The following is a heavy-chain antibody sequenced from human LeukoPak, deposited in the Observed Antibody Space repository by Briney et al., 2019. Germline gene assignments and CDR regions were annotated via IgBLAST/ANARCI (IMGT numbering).Heavy chain of an antibody. V-gene: IGHV4-34*01. J-gene: IGHJ6*04. CDR2: INHSGST. D-gene: IGHD5-12*01. CDR3: AGGQSSEWLRTYYYYYGMDV. CDR1: GGSFSGYY. Sequence: SETLSLTCAVYGGSFSGYYWSWIRQPPGKGLEWIGEINHSGSTNYNPSLKSRVTISVDTSKNQFSLKLSSVTAADTAVYYCAGGQSSEWLRTYYYYYGMDVWGKGTTVTVSS.